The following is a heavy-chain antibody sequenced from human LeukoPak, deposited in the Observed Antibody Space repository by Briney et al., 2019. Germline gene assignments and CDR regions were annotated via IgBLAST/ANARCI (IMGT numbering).Heavy chain of an antibody. V-gene: IGHV4-59*08. J-gene: IGHJ6*02. CDR2: IYYSGST. CDR3: ARHKPGTYYYGMDV. Sequence: SGTLSLICTVSDGSISSYFWSWIRQPPGKGLEWIGYIYYSGSTNYNPSLKSRVTISVDTSKNQFFLKLSSVTAADTAVYYCARHKPGTYYYGMDVWGQGTTVTVSS. D-gene: IGHD3-16*01. CDR1: DGSISSYF.